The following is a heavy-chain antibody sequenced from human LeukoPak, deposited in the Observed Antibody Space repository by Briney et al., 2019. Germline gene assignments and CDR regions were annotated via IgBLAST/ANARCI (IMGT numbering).Heavy chain of an antibody. V-gene: IGHV4-4*02. D-gene: IGHD3-3*01. Sequence: SETLSLTCAVSGGSISSSNWWSWVRQPPGKGLEWIGYIYYSGSTNYNPSLKSRVTISVDTSKNQFSLKLSSVTAADTAVYYCARGRQYYDFWSGYHRDDYYYGMDVWGQGTTVTVSS. J-gene: IGHJ6*02. CDR1: GGSISSSNW. CDR3: ARGRQYYDFWSGYHRDDYYYGMDV. CDR2: IYYSGST.